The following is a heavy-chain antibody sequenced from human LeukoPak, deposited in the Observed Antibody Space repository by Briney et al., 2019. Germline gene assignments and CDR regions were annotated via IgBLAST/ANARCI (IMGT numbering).Heavy chain of an antibody. J-gene: IGHJ4*02. Sequence: PGGSLRLSCAASGFTFSTYWMNWVRQAPGKGLEWAANIKQDGSEKYYVDSVKGRFTISRDNAKNSLYLQMNSLRAEDTAVYYCARESYYDSSGYYRVTGDYWGQGTLVTVSS. CDR3: ARESYYDSSGYYRVTGDY. D-gene: IGHD3-22*01. V-gene: IGHV3-7*01. CDR2: IKQDGSEK. CDR1: GFTFSTYW.